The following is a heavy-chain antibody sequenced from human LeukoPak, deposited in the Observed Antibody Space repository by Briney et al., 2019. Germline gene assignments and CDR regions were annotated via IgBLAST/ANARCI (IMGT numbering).Heavy chain of an antibody. CDR1: GFTFSSYS. Sequence: GGSLRRSCAASGFTFSSYSMNWVRQAPGKGLEWVSSISSSSSYIYYADSVKGRFTISRDNAKNSIYLQMNSLRAEDTAVYYCARELAADDAFDIWGQGTMVTVSS. CDR3: ARELAADDAFDI. V-gene: IGHV3-21*01. J-gene: IGHJ3*02. D-gene: IGHD6-19*01. CDR2: ISSSSSYI.